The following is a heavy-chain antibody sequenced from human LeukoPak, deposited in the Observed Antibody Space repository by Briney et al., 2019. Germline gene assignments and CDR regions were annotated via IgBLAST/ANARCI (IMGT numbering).Heavy chain of an antibody. J-gene: IGHJ4*02. CDR2: MNPNNGNT. Sequence: ASVKVSCKASGYTFTSYDINWVRQATGQGLEWMGWMNPNNGNTGYAQKFQGRVTITRNTSISTAYMELSSLRSEDTAVYYCARSLTIFGVALGYWGQGTLVTVSS. CDR1: GYTFTSYD. CDR3: ARSLTIFGVALGY. D-gene: IGHD3-3*01. V-gene: IGHV1-8*03.